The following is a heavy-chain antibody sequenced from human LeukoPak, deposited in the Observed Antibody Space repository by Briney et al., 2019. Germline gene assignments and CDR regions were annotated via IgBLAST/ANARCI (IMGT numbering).Heavy chain of an antibody. J-gene: IGHJ6*03. CDR2: ISSSSSTI. CDR3: ASAPARDYDFWSGYYYVDV. CDR1: GFTVSSNY. V-gene: IGHV3-48*01. D-gene: IGHD3-3*01. Sequence: GGSLRLSCAASGFTVSSNYMSWVRQAPGKGLEWVSYISSSSSTIYYADSVKGRFTISRDNAKNSLYLQMNSLRAEDTAVYYCASAPARDYDFWSGYYYVDVWGKGTTVTVSS.